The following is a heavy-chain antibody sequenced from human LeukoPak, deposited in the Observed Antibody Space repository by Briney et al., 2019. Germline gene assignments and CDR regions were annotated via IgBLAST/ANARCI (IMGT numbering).Heavy chain of an antibody. CDR1: GFTFSPFW. CDR2: IKGDGTYK. J-gene: IGHJ4*02. D-gene: IGHD5-24*01. CDR3: VRDGDAYNFDW. V-gene: IGHV3-74*01. Sequence: GGSLRLSCAASGFTFSPFWMHWVRQVPGKGLEWVSRIKGDGTYKNYADSVRGRFSISRDNTRNTLSLQMNSLRAEDSAVYFCVRDGDAYNFDWWGQGVLVTVSS.